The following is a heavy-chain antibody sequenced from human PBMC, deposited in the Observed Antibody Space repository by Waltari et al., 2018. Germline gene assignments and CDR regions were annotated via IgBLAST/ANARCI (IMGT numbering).Heavy chain of an antibody. CDR2: IKPDGSES. Sequence: EVQLVESGGHLVQPGESMRLSCAASGFTFRNYWMTWVRQAPGKGLDWVANIKPDGSESYYADAVKGRFTFSRDNAKNSLSLQMHSLRVEDTAVYYCARSGGYGWDSWGQGTLVIVSS. CDR1: GFTFRNYW. D-gene: IGHD4-17*01. J-gene: IGHJ4*02. V-gene: IGHV3-7*01. CDR3: ARSGGYGWDS.